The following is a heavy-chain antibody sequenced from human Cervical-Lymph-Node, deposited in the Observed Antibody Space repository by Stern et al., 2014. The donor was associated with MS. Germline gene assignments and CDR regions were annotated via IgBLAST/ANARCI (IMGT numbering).Heavy chain of an antibody. J-gene: IGHJ3*01. D-gene: IGHD5-12*01. CDR2: ISGNGNFI. CDR1: GFPFSSSA. Sequence: DVHLVASGGGLVQPGGSLRLSCNASGFPFSSSAMGWVRQAPGQGLEWVASISGNGNFIYHADSLKGRFTISRDNAKNTLQLQMNSLRDEDTAVYFCARAPVVDRAFRVWGQGTMVAVSS. CDR3: ARAPVVDRAFRV. V-gene: IGHV3-21*06.